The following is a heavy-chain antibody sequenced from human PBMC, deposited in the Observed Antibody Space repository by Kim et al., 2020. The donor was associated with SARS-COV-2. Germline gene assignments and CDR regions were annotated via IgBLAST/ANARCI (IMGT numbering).Heavy chain of an antibody. J-gene: IGHJ4*02. CDR1: GFTFSSYD. CDR2: ISGSGGIT. D-gene: IGHD5-12*01. Sequence: GGSLRLSCAASGFTFSSYDMSWVRQAPGKGLEWLSSISGSGGITSYADSVKGRFTISRDNSKNTLYLHMNSLRAEDTAVYYCAKLPNWLQHYFDYWGQGLLVTVSS. CDR3: AKLPNWLQHYFDY. V-gene: IGHV3-23*01.